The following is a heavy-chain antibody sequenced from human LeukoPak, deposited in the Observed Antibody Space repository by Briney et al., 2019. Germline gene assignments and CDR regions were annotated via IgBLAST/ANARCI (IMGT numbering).Heavy chain of an antibody. Sequence: GGSLRLSCAASGFIFSSAWMSWVRQAPGKGLEWVGRIKSKADGGTTDYAAPEKGRFTISRDDSKDTLYLSMSSLKTEDTAVYYWAWLFSDSWGQGTLVTVSS. CDR1: GFIFSSAW. V-gene: IGHV3-15*01. CDR2: IKSKADGGTT. CDR3: AWLFSDS. J-gene: IGHJ4*02. D-gene: IGHD3-9*01.